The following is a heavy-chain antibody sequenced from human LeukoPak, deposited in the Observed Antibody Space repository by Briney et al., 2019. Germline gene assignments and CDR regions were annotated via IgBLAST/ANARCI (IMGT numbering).Heavy chain of an antibody. Sequence: TGGSLRLSCETAGFTFSSYVMHWVRRTPGKGLVWVSRISHDGFISYADSVKGRFTISRDNAKNSLYLQMNSLRAEDTAVYYCARGLNSGSQSYWGQGTLVTVSS. CDR1: GFTFSSYV. CDR2: ISHDGFI. CDR3: ARGLNSGSQSY. J-gene: IGHJ4*02. D-gene: IGHD1-26*01. V-gene: IGHV3-74*01.